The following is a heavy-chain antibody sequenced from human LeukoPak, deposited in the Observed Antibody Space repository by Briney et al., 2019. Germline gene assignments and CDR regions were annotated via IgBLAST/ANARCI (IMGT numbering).Heavy chain of an antibody. CDR3: AQWSRYFDY. CDR1: GFTFSNYA. J-gene: IGHJ4*02. CDR2: ISGSGYST. D-gene: IGHD1-26*01. V-gene: IGHV3-23*01. Sequence: GGSLRLSCAASGFTFSNYAMTWVRQAPGKGLEWVSAISGSGYSTYYADSVKGRFTISRDNSKNTLYLQMNSLRAEDTALYFCAQWSRYFDYWGQGTLVTVSS.